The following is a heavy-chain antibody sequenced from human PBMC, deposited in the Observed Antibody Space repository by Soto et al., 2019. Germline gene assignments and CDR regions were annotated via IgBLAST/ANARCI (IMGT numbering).Heavy chain of an antibody. CDR1: GFTFSSYG. D-gene: IGHD2-15*01. V-gene: IGHV3-30*18. J-gene: IGHJ6*02. CDR3: AKFCSGGSGYYYYGMDV. Sequence: QVQLVESGGGVVQPGRSLRLSCAASGFTFSSYGMHWVRQAPGKGLEWVAVISYDGSNKYYADSVKGRFTISRDNSKTSLYLQMNSLRAEDTAVYYCAKFCSGGSGYYYYGMDVWGQGTTVTVSS. CDR2: ISYDGSNK.